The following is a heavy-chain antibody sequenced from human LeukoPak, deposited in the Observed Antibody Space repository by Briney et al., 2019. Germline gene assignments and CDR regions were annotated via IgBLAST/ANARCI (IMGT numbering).Heavy chain of an antibody. V-gene: IGHV1-2*02. CDR1: GYTFSDYY. CDR2: INPNSGGT. J-gene: IGHJ4*02. CDR3: ARGSYWASLDD. Sequence: ASVNVSFKASGYTFSDYYMHWVGQAPGQGREGVGWINPNSGGTNYAQKFQGRVTMTRDTSISTAYMELSRLRSDDPAVYYCARGSYWASLDDWGQGTLVTVSS. D-gene: IGHD1-26*01.